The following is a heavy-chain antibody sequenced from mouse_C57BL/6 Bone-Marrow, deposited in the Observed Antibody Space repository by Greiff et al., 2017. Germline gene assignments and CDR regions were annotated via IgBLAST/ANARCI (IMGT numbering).Heavy chain of an antibody. D-gene: IGHD1-1*01. Sequence: VQLQQSGAELVRPGASVKLSCTASGFNIKDYYMHWVKQRPEQGLEWIGRIDPEDGDTESAPKFQGKATMTADTTSNPAYLQLSSLTSEDTAVFYCTTGLLRSAWFAYWGQGTLVTVSA. J-gene: IGHJ3*01. CDR1: GFNIKDYY. CDR2: IDPEDGDT. CDR3: TTGLLRSAWFAY. V-gene: IGHV14-1*01.